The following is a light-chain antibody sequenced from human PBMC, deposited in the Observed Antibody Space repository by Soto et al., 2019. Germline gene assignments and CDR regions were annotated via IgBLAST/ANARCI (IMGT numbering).Light chain of an antibody. CDR3: QSYANGPNWV. V-gene: IGLV1-40*01. J-gene: IGLJ3*02. CDR1: SSNIGAGYV. CDR2: ANI. Sequence: QSVLTQPPSVSGAPGQRVTISCTGSSSNIGAGYVVHWYQQVPGTAPRLLIYANIHRPSGVPDRFSGSKSGTSASLAITGLQADDEADYHCQSYANGPNWVFGGGTKLTAL.